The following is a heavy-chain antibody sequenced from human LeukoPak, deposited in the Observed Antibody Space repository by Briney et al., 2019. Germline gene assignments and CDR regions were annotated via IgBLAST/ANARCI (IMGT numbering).Heavy chain of an antibody. J-gene: IGHJ6*03. Sequence: KPSETLSLTCAVSGYSISNGYYGVWIRQPPGRGLEWIGSLYHSDSAYYNTSLRSRVSMSVDTSKNQFSLTLSFVTAADTAVYYCARQHDSYYYYYIDVWGPGTTVTVSS. CDR1: GYSISNGYY. V-gene: IGHV4-38-2*01. CDR3: ARQHDSYYYYYIDV. CDR2: LYHSDSA.